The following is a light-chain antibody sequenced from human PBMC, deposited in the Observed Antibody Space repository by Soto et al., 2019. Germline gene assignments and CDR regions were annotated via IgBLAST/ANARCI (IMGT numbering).Light chain of an antibody. V-gene: IGLV2-23*03. CDR1: SSDVGSYNL. J-gene: IGLJ3*02. CDR2: EGS. Sequence: QSALTQPASVSGSPGQSITISCTGTSSDVGSYNLVSWYQQHPGKAPKLMIYEGSKRPSGAYNRFSGSKAGNTASLTISGLQAEDEADYYCCSYAGSSTVVVFGGGTKLTVL. CDR3: CSYAGSSTVVV.